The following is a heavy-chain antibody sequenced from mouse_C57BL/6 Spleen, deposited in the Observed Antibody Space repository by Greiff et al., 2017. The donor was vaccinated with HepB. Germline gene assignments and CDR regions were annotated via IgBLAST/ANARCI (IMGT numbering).Heavy chain of an antibody. V-gene: IGHV1-53*01. Sequence: QVQLQQSGTELVKPGASVKLSCKASGYTFTSYWMHWVKQRPGQGLEWIGNINPSNGGTNYNEKFKSKATLTVDKSSSTAYMQLSSLTSEDSAVYYCARSRYDYDDAGDYAMDYWGQGTSVTVSS. D-gene: IGHD2-4*01. CDR1: GYTFTSYW. CDR3: ARSRYDYDDAGDYAMDY. J-gene: IGHJ4*01. CDR2: INPSNGGT.